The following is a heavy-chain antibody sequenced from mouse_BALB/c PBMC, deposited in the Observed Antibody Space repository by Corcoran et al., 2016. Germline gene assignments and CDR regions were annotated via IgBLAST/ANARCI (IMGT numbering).Heavy chain of an antibody. V-gene: IGHV9-3-1*01. CDR2: INTYTGEP. CDR3: ARGKGEGTAWFAY. J-gene: IGHJ3*01. Sequence: QIQLVQSGPELKKPGETVKISCKASGYTFTNYGMNWVKQAPGKGLKWMGWINTYTGEPTYADDFKGRFAFSLETSASTAYLQINNLKNEDTATYFCARGKGEGTAWFAYWGQGTLVTVS. D-gene: IGHD3-3*01. CDR1: GYTFTNYG.